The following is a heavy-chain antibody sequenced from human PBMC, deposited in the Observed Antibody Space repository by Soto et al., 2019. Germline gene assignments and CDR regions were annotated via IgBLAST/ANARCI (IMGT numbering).Heavy chain of an antibody. V-gene: IGHV1-69*01. Sequence: QVQLVQSGAEVKKPGSSVKVSCKASGGTFSSYAISWVRQAPRQGLEWMGGIIPIFGTANYAQKFQGRVTITADESTSTAYMELSSLRSEDTAVYYCARDLNGGNPFVFDYWGQGTLVTVSS. J-gene: IGHJ4*02. CDR3: ARDLNGGNPFVFDY. CDR1: GGTFSSYA. D-gene: IGHD1-1*01. CDR2: IIPIFGTA.